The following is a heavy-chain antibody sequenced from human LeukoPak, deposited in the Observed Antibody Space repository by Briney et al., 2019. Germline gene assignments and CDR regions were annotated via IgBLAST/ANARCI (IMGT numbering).Heavy chain of an antibody. J-gene: IGHJ4*02. CDR2: INHSGST. D-gene: IGHD2-8*01. CDR1: GGSFSGYY. CDR3: SRENGAFSPFGY. V-gene: IGHV4-34*01. Sequence: SETLSLTCAVYGGSFSGYYWSWIRQPPGKGLEWIGEINHSGSTNYNPSLKSRVTISVDTSKNHLSLNLTSVTAADTAVYYCSRENGAFSPFGYWGQGTLVTVPS.